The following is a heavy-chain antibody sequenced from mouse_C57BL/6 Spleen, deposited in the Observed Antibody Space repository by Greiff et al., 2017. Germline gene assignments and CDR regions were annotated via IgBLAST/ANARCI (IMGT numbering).Heavy chain of an antibody. CDR1: GYTFTSYW. Sequence: QVQLQQPGTELVKPGASVKLSCKASGYTFTSYWMHWVKQRPGQGLEWIGNINPSNGGTNYNEKFKGKATLTVDKSSSTAYMQLSSLTSEDSAVYYCARSGGNYEAWFAYWGQGTLVTVSA. CDR2: INPSNGGT. D-gene: IGHD2-1*01. V-gene: IGHV1-53*01. CDR3: ARSGGNYEAWFAY. J-gene: IGHJ3*01.